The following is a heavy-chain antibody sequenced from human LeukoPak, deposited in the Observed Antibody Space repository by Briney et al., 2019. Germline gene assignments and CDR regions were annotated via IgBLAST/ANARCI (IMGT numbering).Heavy chain of an antibody. CDR3: ARSSYAPYGSGDY. J-gene: IGHJ4*02. D-gene: IGHD3-10*01. CDR1: GFTFSSYS. Sequence: GGSLRLSCAASGFTFSSYSMNWVRQAPGKGLEWVSAISGSGGSTYYADSVKGRFTISRDNSKNTLYLQMNSLRAEDTAVYYCARSSYAPYGSGDYWGQGTLVTVSS. CDR2: ISGSGGST. V-gene: IGHV3-23*01.